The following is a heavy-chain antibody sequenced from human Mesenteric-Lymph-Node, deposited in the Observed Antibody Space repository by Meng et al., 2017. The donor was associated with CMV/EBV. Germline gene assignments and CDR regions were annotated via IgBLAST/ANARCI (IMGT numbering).Heavy chain of an antibody. V-gene: IGHV1-46*01. CDR1: GYTFTSYD. J-gene: IGHJ4*02. CDR2: IRPSGGTT. CDR3: ARDIESFDY. Sequence: ASVKVSCKASGYTFTSYDINWVRQAPGQGLEWMGMIRPSGGTTRYPDNFQGRVTMTRDTSTTTVYMELNSLTSEDTAVYYCARDIESFDYWGQGTLVTVSS.